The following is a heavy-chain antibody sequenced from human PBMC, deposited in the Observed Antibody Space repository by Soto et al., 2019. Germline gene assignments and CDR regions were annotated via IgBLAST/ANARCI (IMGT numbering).Heavy chain of an antibody. V-gene: IGHV4-59*01. Sequence: SETLSLTCTVSGGSISSYYWSWIRQPPGKGLEWIGYIYYSGSTNYNPSLKSRVTISVDTSKNQFSLKLSSVTAADTAVYYCARVSYDFWSGYHTDAFGIWGQGTMVTVSS. J-gene: IGHJ3*02. CDR1: GGSISSYY. CDR3: ARVSYDFWSGYHTDAFGI. D-gene: IGHD3-3*01. CDR2: IYYSGST.